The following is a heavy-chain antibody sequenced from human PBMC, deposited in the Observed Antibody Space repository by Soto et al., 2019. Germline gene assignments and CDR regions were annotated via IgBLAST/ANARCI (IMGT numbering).Heavy chain of an antibody. Sequence: ASVKVSCKASGGTYGSDAITWVRQAPGQGLEWVGRIIPIFGTTNYAQNLQGRVTISADKSTLTSYMELHSLTSDDTALYYCARDRTDSGYYTNWLDPWGQGTQVTVSS. CDR2: IIPIFGTT. CDR3: ARDRTDSGYYTNWLDP. V-gene: IGHV1-69*06. J-gene: IGHJ5*02. CDR1: GGTYGSDA. D-gene: IGHD3-22*01.